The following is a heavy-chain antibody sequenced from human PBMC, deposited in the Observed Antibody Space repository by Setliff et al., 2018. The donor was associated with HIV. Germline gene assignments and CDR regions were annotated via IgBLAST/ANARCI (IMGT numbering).Heavy chain of an antibody. CDR1: GASISSGGYY. CDR3: ARKGSSSRSQEYYYDF. Sequence: SETLSLTCTVSGASISSGGYYWSWIRQHPGKGLEWIGYIYYSGSTYYNPSLKSRVSMSVDTSKNQFSLKLNSVTALDTAVYYCARKGSSSRSQEYYYDFWGQGTLVTVSS. CDR2: IYYSGST. J-gene: IGHJ4*02. D-gene: IGHD6-13*01. V-gene: IGHV4-31*03.